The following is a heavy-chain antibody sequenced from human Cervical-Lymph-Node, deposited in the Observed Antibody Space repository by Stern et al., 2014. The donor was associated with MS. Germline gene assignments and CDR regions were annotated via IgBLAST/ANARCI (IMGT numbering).Heavy chain of an antibody. CDR2: ISAYNGNT. J-gene: IGHJ6*02. D-gene: IGHD2-2*01. V-gene: IGHV1-18*04. Sequence: VQLVESGAEVKKPGASVKVSCKASGYTFTSYGISWVRQAPGQGLEWMGWISAYNGNTNYAQKLQVRVTMTTDTTTSTAYMELRSLRSDDTAVYYCARGSVVPAANTLGMDVWGQGTTVTVSS. CDR1: GYTFTSYG. CDR3: ARGSVVPAANTLGMDV.